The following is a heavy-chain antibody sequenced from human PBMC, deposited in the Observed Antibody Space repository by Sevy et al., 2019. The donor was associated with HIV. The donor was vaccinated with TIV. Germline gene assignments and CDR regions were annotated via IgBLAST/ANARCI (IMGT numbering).Heavy chain of an antibody. CDR1: GYTFTSYG. CDR3: ARDTKAVAGTLYYYYGMDV. J-gene: IGHJ6*02. CDR2: ISAYNGNT. Sequence: ASVMVSCKASGYTFTSYGISWVRQAPGQGLEWMGWISAYNGNTNYAQKLQGRVTMTTDTSTSTAYMELRSLRSDDTAVYYCARDTKAVAGTLYYYYGMDVWGQGTTVTVSS. V-gene: IGHV1-18*01. D-gene: IGHD6-19*01.